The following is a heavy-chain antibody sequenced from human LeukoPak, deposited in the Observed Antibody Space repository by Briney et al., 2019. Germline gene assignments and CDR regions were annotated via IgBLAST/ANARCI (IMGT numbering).Heavy chain of an antibody. J-gene: IGHJ4*02. Sequence: GESLKISCKGSGYSFTSYWIGWVRQMPGKGLEWMGIIYPGDSDTRYSPSFQGQVTVSADKSISTAYLQWSSLRASDTAMYYCARSERGNWGYFSYWGQGTLVTVSS. V-gene: IGHV5-51*01. CDR3: ARSERGNWGYFSY. CDR1: GYSFTSYW. CDR2: IYPGDSDT. D-gene: IGHD7-27*01.